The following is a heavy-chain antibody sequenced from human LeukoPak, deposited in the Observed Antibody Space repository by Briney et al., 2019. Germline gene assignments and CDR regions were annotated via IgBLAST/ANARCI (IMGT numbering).Heavy chain of an antibody. V-gene: IGHV3-30*01. CDR3: ARGGIPTGPYYYFYYMDA. CDR2: ISYDGNNK. CDR1: GFTFSRNV. D-gene: IGHD3-10*01. J-gene: IGHJ6*03. Sequence: GGSLRFSCAASGFTFSRNVMHWVRQAPGKGLEWGALISYDGNNKFYEDSVKGRFTISRDNSRNTLYLEMNSLRREDAAVYSCARGGIPTGPYYYFYYMDAWGKGTAVTVSS.